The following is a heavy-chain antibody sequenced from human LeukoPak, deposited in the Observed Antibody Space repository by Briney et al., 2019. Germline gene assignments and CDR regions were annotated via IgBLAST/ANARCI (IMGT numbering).Heavy chain of an antibody. J-gene: IGHJ4*02. D-gene: IGHD3-10*01. CDR1: GYTFTGYY. CDR2: INPNSGGT. V-gene: IGHV1-2*02. Sequence: GASVKVSCKASGYTFTGYYMHWVRQAPGQGLEWMGWINPNSGGTNYAQKFQGRVTMTRDTSISTAYMELSRLRSDDTAVYYCARGPYYGSGRRGYYFDYWGQGTLATVSS. CDR3: ARGPYYGSGRRGYYFDY.